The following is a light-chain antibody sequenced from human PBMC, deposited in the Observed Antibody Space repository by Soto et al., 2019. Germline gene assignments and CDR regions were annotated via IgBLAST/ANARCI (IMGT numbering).Light chain of an antibody. CDR1: QALNTR. CDR3: QQYGSSPRT. V-gene: IGKV3-20*01. Sequence: EIVLTQSTATLSSFPGYRFTLSFRASQALNTRLAWYQHKPGQAPRLLIYLTSNRAAGVPSRFSAWGSGTDFTLTISRLEPEDFAVYYCQQYGSSPRTFGQGTIVDVK. J-gene: IGKJ1*01. CDR2: LTS.